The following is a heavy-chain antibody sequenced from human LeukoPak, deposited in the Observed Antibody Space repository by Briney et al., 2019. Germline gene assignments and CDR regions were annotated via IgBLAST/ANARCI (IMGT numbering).Heavy chain of an antibody. CDR3: ARSNVGARKRNDY. D-gene: IGHD1-26*01. CDR2: MNPNSGNT. Sequence: ASVKVSCKASGYTFISYDINWVRQAPGQGLEWMWWMNPNSGNTGYAQKFQGRVTMTRSTSTSTACMELSSQKSEDTAVYYCARSNVGARKRNDYWGQGTLVTVSS. J-gene: IGHJ4*02. CDR1: GYTFISYD. V-gene: IGHV1-8*01.